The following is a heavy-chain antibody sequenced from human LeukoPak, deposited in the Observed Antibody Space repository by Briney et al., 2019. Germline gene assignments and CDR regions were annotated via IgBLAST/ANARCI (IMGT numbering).Heavy chain of an antibody. J-gene: IGHJ4*02. CDR3: ARDQNTITMIVVVTNDDY. CDR2: ISYDGSNK. V-gene: IGHV3-30-3*01. Sequence: PGGSLRLSCAASGFTFSSYAMHWVRQAPGKGLEWVAVISYDGSNKYYADSVKGRFTISRDNSKNTLYLQMNSLRAEDTAVYYCARDQNTITMIVVVTNDDYWGQGTLVTVSS. D-gene: IGHD3-22*01. CDR1: GFTFSSYA.